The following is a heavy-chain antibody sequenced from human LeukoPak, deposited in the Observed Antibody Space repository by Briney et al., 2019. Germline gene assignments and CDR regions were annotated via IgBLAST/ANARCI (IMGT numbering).Heavy chain of an antibody. Sequence: ASVKVSCKASGYTFTGYYMHWVRQAPGQGLEWMGWINPNSGGTNYAQKFQGRVTMTRDTSISTAYMELSRLRSDDTAVYYCARAVLLWFGELLTYSRNGMDVWGQGTTVTVSS. CDR1: GYTFTGYY. D-gene: IGHD3-10*01. CDR3: ARAVLLWFGELLTYSRNGMDV. V-gene: IGHV1-2*02. J-gene: IGHJ6*02. CDR2: INPNSGGT.